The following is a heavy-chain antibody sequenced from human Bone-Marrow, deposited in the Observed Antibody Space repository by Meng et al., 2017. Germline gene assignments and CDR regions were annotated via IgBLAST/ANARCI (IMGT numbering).Heavy chain of an antibody. Sequence: ASVKVSCKASGYTFTGYYMHWVRQAPGQGLEWMGRINPNSGGTNYAQKFQGRVTMTRDTSISTAYMELSRLRSDDTAVYYCARVGYCSGGSCYSEYYYYYGMDVWGQGTMVTVSS. V-gene: IGHV1-2*06. CDR3: ARVGYCSGGSCYSEYYYYYGMDV. CDR2: INPNSGGT. D-gene: IGHD2-15*01. J-gene: IGHJ6*02. CDR1: GYTFTGYY.